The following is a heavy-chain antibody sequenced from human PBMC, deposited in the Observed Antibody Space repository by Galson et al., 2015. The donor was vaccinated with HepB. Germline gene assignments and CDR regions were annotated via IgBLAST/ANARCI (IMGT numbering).Heavy chain of an antibody. CDR2: IWYDGSNK. V-gene: IGHV3-33*08. J-gene: IGHJ5*02. D-gene: IGHD2-15*01. Sequence: SLRLSCAASGFTFSSYGMHWVRQAPGKGLEWVAVIWYDGSNKYYADSVKGRFTISRDNSKNTLYLQMNSLRAEDTAVYYCARDTFYCSGGSCCNWFDPWGQGTLVTVSS. CDR1: GFTFSSYG. CDR3: ARDTFYCSGGSCCNWFDP.